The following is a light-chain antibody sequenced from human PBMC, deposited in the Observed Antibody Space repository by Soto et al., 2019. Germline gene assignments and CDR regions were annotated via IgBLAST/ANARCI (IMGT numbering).Light chain of an antibody. J-gene: IGKJ2*01. CDR2: AAS. CDR1: QSIRDF. V-gene: IGKV1-39*01. CDR3: HQSFTTPHT. Sequence: DIQMTQSPSSLSASVGDRVTITCRASQSIRDFLSWYQQKPGKAPNLLIYAASNLQGGVPSRFRGSGSGTDFSLTISSLQPEDSATYFCHQSFTTPHTFGQGTKLEIK.